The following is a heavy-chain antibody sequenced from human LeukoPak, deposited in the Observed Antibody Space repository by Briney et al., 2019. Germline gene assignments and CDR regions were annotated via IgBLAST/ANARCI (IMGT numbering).Heavy chain of an antibody. CDR3: ARGVVPRQRHYYYGMDV. Sequence: SVKVSCKASGGTFISYAISWVRQAPGQGLEWMGGIIPIFGTANYAQKFQGRVTITADESTSTAYMELSSLRSEDTAVYYCARGVVPRQRHYYYGMDVWGQGTTVTVSS. CDR1: GGTFISYA. J-gene: IGHJ6*02. V-gene: IGHV1-69*13. D-gene: IGHD2-2*01. CDR2: IIPIFGTA.